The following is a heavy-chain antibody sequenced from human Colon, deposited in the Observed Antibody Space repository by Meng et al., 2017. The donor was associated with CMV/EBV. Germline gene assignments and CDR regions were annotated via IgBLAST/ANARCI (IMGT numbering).Heavy chain of an antibody. V-gene: IGHV2-5*01. D-gene: IGHD2-15*01. CDR3: THSIVVVVAATGWFDP. CDR1: GFSLSTSGVG. Sequence: QITFKESDPTLMQPTHTLTLTFTLSGFSLSTSGVGVAWIRQPPGKPLQWLALDYWNDDDHYSQSLKSRLTITKDTSRNQVVLRMINMDPVDTATYYCTHSIVVVVAATGWFDPWGQGTLVTVSS. CDR2: DYWNDDD. J-gene: IGHJ5*02.